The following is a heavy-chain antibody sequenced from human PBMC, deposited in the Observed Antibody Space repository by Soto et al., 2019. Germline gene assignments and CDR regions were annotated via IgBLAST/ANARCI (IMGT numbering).Heavy chain of an antibody. D-gene: IGHD4-4*01. Sequence: EVQLVESGGGLVQPGRSLRLSRVASGFTFDDYAMHWVRQAPGKGLEWVSGIHWNSGNIAYADSLGGRFTISRDNAQNSLYLQMNSLRPEDTALYYCAKGLHTFYYGVDVWGQGTTVTVSS. V-gene: IGHV3-9*01. CDR3: AKGLHTFYYGVDV. J-gene: IGHJ6*02. CDR2: IHWNSGNI. CDR1: GFTFDDYA.